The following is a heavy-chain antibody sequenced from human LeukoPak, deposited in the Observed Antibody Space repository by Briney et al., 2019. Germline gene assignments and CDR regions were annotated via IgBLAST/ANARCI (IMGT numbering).Heavy chain of an antibody. Sequence: GGSLRLSCAASKFTFSSYGMHWVRQAPGKGLEWVAFIRYDGSNKYYADSVKGRFTISRDNSKNTLYLQMNSLRAEDTAVYYCARRGLVVPAAPFDYWGQGTLVTVSS. D-gene: IGHD2-2*01. CDR1: KFTFSSYG. CDR3: ARRGLVVPAAPFDY. CDR2: IRYDGSNK. V-gene: IGHV3-30*02. J-gene: IGHJ4*02.